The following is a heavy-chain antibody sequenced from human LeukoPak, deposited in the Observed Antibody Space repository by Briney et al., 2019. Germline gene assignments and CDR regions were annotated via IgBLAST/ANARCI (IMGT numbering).Heavy chain of an antibody. D-gene: IGHD1-26*01. V-gene: IGHV3-30*02. Sequence: GGSLRLSCAASGFTFSSYGMHWVRQAPGKGLEWVAFIRYDGSNKYYADSVKGRFTISRDNSKNTLYLQMNSLRAEDTAVYYCARERAYSGSYGAFDIWGQGTMVTVSS. J-gene: IGHJ3*02. CDR3: ARERAYSGSYGAFDI. CDR2: IRYDGSNK. CDR1: GFTFSSYG.